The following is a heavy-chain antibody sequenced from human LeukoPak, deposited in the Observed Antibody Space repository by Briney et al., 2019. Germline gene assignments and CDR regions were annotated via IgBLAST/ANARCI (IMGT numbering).Heavy chain of an antibody. V-gene: IGHV3-48*01. CDR1: GFIFSNYG. J-gene: IGHJ4*02. D-gene: IGHD2-15*01. CDR2: ISSNSRTI. CDR3: ARDCSGRNWARDFDY. Sequence: GGSLRLSCAASGFIFSNYGMNWVRQAPGEGLEWVSYISSNSRTIYYADSVKGRFTMSRDNDKNSMYLQMNSLRAEDTAVYYCARDCSGRNWARDFDYWGQGTLVTVSS.